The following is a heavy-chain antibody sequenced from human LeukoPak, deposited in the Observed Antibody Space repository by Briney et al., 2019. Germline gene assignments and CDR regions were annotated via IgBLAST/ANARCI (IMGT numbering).Heavy chain of an antibody. J-gene: IGHJ1*01. Sequence: GGSLRLSCAASGFTFSDYAMMWIRQAPGKGLEWVSAIRGSGGTTFYADSVKGRFTISRDNLRNTLYLQMNSVRADDTAVYFCARDPNGDYIGAFDFQRWGQGTQVTVSS. CDR2: IRGSGGTT. CDR1: GFTFSDYA. V-gene: IGHV3-23*01. CDR3: ARDPNGDYIGAFDFQR. D-gene: IGHD4-17*01.